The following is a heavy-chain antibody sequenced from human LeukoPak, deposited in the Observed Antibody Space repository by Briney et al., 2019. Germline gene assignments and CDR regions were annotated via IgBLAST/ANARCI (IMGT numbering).Heavy chain of an antibody. CDR3: AAYSLGTYLYGMDV. D-gene: IGHD3-10*01. CDR2: IYSDGRT. CDR1: GFTVSFNY. Sequence: GGSLRLSCAASGFTVSFNYMTWVRQAPGKGLDWVSIIYSDGRTYYADSVKGRLTISRHSSKNTLYLQMNNLRAEDTAVYYCAAYSLGTYLYGMDVWGQGTTVTVSS. J-gene: IGHJ6*02. V-gene: IGHV3-53*04.